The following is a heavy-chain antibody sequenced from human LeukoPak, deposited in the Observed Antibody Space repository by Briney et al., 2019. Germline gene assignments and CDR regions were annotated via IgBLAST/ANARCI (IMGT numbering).Heavy chain of an antibody. CDR2: ISSDGSNK. CDR3: AAYYDSSGYFGTHYFDY. D-gene: IGHD3-22*01. Sequence: GGSLRLSCAASGFTFNSHAMHWVRQAPGKGLEWVAVISSDGSNKYYADSVKGRFTISRDNSKNTLYLQMNSLRAEDTAVYYCAAYYDSSGYFGTHYFDYWGQGTLVTVSS. V-gene: IGHV3-30-3*01. CDR1: GFTFNSHA. J-gene: IGHJ4*02.